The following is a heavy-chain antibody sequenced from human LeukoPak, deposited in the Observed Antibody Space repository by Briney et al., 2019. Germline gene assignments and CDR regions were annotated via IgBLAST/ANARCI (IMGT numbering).Heavy chain of an antibody. V-gene: IGHV3-23*01. Sequence: PGGSLRLSCAASGFTFSSYAMSGVRQAPGKGLEWVSAISGSGGSTYYADSVKGRFTISRDNSKNTLYLQMNSLRAEDTAVYYCASLRFLEWSPKWGQGTLVTVSS. CDR3: ASLRFLEWSPK. J-gene: IGHJ4*02. CDR2: ISGSGGST. CDR1: GFTFSSYA. D-gene: IGHD3-3*01.